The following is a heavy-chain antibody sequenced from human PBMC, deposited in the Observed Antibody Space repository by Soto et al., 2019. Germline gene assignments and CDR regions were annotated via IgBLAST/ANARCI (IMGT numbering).Heavy chain of an antibody. CDR2: IGWDGGST. J-gene: IGHJ5*02. D-gene: IGHD3-3*01. V-gene: IGHV3-43*01. CDR1: GFTFDDYT. CDR3: AKYNARITIFGVVNWCDP. Sequence: EGQLVESGGVVVQPGGSLRLSCAASGFTFDDYTMHWVRQAPGKGLEWVSLIGWDGGSTYYADSVKGRFTISRDNSKNSLDLQMNSLRTEDTALYYCAKYNARITIFGVVNWCDPRGQGTLVTVSS.